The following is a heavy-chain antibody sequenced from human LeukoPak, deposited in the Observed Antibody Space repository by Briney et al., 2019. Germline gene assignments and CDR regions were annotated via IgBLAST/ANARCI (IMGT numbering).Heavy chain of an antibody. CDR1: GFTISSYR. Sequence: PGGSLRLSCEASGFTISSYRIHWVRQAPGKGLVWVSRINIDGTTTTYADSVTGRFTISRDNAKNTVYLQMNSLWAEDTAVYYCAREAWIQLRAGPFDYWGQGTLVTVSP. CDR3: AREAWIQLRAGPFDY. D-gene: IGHD5-18*01. V-gene: IGHV3-74*01. J-gene: IGHJ4*02. CDR2: INIDGTTT.